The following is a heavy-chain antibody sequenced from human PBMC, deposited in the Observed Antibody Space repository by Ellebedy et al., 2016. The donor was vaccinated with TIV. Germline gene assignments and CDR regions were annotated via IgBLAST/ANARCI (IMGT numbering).Heavy chain of an antibody. Sequence: SETLSLXXNVSGGSISNYYWTWIRQSPGRGLEWIGYIFYTGITNYHPSLMSRATISIDVSKSEVSLKLTSVTAADTGMYYCARQLIPVAVVDSWGPGTRVTVSS. V-gene: IGHV4-59*08. CDR3: ARQLIPVAVVDS. CDR1: GGSISNYY. J-gene: IGHJ4*02. CDR2: IFYTGIT. D-gene: IGHD6-19*01.